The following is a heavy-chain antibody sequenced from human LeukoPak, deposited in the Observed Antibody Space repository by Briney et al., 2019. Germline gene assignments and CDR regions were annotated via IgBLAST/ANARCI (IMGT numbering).Heavy chain of an antibody. Sequence: GGSLRLSCAASGFTFSSYSMNWVRQAPGKGLEWVSSISSSSSYIYYADSVKGRFTISRDDAKNSLYLQMNSLRAEDTAVYYCASSGDVVVTATEDYWGQGTLVTVSS. D-gene: IGHD2-21*02. J-gene: IGHJ4*02. V-gene: IGHV3-21*01. CDR1: GFTFSSYS. CDR2: ISSSSSYI. CDR3: ASSGDVVVTATEDY.